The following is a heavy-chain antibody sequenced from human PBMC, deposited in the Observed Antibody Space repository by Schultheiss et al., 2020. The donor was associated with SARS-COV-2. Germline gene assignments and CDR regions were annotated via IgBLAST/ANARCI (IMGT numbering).Heavy chain of an antibody. V-gene: IGHV3-30*01. D-gene: IGHD3-3*01. CDR1: GFTFSSYA. CDR3: ARSLRYYDFWSGSINPYYGMDV. Sequence: GGSLRLSCAASGFTFSSYAMNWVRQAPGKGLEWVAVISYDGSNKYYADSVKGRFTISRDNSKNTLYLQMNSLRAEDTAVYYCARSLRYYDFWSGSINPYYGMDVWGQGTTVTVSS. J-gene: IGHJ6*02. CDR2: ISYDGSNK.